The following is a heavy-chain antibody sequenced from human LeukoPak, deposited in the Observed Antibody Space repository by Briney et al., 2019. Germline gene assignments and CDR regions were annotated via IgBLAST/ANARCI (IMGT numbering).Heavy chain of an antibody. CDR2: IYYSGST. CDR1: GGSISSSSYY. V-gene: IGHV4-61*01. CDR3: ARGGGGGRSPASY. Sequence: PSETPSLTCTVSGGSISSSSYYWRWIRQPPGKGLEWIGYIYYSGSTNYNPSLKSRVTISVDTSKNQFSLKLNSVTAADTAVYYCARGGGGGRSPASYWGQGTLVTVSS. J-gene: IGHJ4*02. D-gene: IGHD3-16*01.